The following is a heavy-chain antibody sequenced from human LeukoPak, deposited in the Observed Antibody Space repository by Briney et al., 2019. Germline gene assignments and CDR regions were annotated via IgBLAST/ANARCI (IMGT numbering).Heavy chain of an antibody. Sequence: SETLSLTCTVSGGFISSTSYYWGWIRQPQGKGLEWIGNIYYSGSTYYNPSLKSRITISVDTSKNQFSLKLSSVTAADTAVYYCARLWYGGNVDYWGQGTLVTVSS. CDR2: IYYSGST. D-gene: IGHD4/OR15-4a*01. V-gene: IGHV4-39*01. J-gene: IGHJ4*02. CDR1: GGFISSTSYY. CDR3: ARLWYGGNVDY.